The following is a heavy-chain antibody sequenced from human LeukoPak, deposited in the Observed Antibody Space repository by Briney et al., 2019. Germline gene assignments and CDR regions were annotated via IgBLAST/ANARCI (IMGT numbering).Heavy chain of an antibody. V-gene: IGHV5-51*01. CDR3: ARPPRHYYDSSGYYYVLGDAFDI. D-gene: IGHD3-22*01. Sequence: GESLKISCKGSGYSFTSYWIGWVRQMPGKGLEWMGIIYPGDSDTRYSPSFQSQVTISADKSISTAYLQWSSLKASDTAMYYCARPPRHYYDSSGYYYVLGDAFDIWGQGTMVTVSS. J-gene: IGHJ3*02. CDR2: IYPGDSDT. CDR1: GYSFTSYW.